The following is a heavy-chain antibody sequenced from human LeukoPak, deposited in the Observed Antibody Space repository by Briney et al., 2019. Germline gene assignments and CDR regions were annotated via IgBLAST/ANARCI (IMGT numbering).Heavy chain of an antibody. D-gene: IGHD3-10*01. CDR1: GYSISSGYY. Sequence: SPSETLSPTCTVSGYSISSGYYWGWIRQPPGKGLEWIGSIYHSGSTYYNPSLKSRVTISVDTSKNQFSLKLSSVTAADTAVYYCARDGAVLLWFGELSRWGQGTLVTVSS. CDR2: IYHSGST. V-gene: IGHV4-38-2*02. J-gene: IGHJ4*02. CDR3: ARDGAVLLWFGELSR.